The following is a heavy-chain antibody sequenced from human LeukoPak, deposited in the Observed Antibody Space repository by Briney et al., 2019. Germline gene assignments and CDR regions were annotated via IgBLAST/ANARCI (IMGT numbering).Heavy chain of an antibody. CDR3: AKSEGYGGLDY. V-gene: IGHV3-30*18. D-gene: IGHD5-12*01. CDR2: ISYDGSNK. J-gene: IGHJ4*02. CDR1: GFTFSSYS. Sequence: GGSLRLSCAASGFTFSSYSMNWVRQAPGKGLEWVAVISYDGSNKYYADSVKGRFTISRDNSKNTLYLQMNSLRAEDTAVYYCAKSEGYGGLDYWGQGTLVTVSS.